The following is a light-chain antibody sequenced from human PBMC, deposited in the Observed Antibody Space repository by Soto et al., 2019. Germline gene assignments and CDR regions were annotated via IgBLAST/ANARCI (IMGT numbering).Light chain of an antibody. CDR2: GAS. CDR1: QSVSSN. V-gene: IGKV3-15*01. J-gene: IGKJ4*01. Sequence: EIVLPQSPATLSVSPGERATLSCRASQSVSSNLAWYQQKPCQAPRLLMFGASTRATNIPARFSGSGSGTEFPLTIISLQAEDFAVYYSQLYFNWPPLTFGGGTKVEI. CDR3: QLYFNWPPLT.